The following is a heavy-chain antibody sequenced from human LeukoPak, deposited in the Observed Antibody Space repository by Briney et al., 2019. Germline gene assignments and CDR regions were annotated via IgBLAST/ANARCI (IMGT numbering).Heavy chain of an antibody. J-gene: IGHJ4*02. D-gene: IGHD1-26*01. CDR1: GYTFTGYF. CDR2: IDPRNGGT. V-gene: IGHV1-2*02. CDR3: AKIGISGSYWDFDS. Sequence: RSSVKVSCKPSGYTFTGYFTHCVRQAPRRGVEWMGWIDPRNGGTKYAQKLEGRVTLIRDTSITTAYMELSSLRSDDTAMYYCAKIGISGSYWDFDSWGQGTLVTVSS.